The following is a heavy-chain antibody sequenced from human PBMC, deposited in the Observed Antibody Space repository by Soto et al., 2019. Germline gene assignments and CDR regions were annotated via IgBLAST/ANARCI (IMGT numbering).Heavy chain of an antibody. J-gene: IGHJ6*01. D-gene: IGHD4-4*01. V-gene: IGHV4-31*03. CDR3: ARDHSNYVGGFYYYGLDV. CDR2: IHYYSGST. CDR1: GGSISSGGYY. Sequence: QVQLQESGPGLVRPSQTLSLTCTVSGGSISSGGYYWSWIRQHPGKGLEWIGYIHYYSGSTYYTPSLKSRVTISVDTSKNQFSLRLSSVTAADTAVYYCARDHSNYVGGFYYYGLDVW.